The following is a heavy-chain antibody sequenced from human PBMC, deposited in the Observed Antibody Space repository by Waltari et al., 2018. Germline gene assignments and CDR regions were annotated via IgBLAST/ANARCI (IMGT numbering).Heavy chain of an antibody. V-gene: IGHV4-61*02. J-gene: IGHJ6*02. D-gene: IGHD2-15*01. CDR3: AREDRIVVVVAATINYYYYGMDV. CDR1: GGSISSGSYY. Sequence: QVQLQESGPGLVKPSQTLSLTCTCSGGSISSGSYYWIWILHPPGKGLHLIGRIYTSGRTNYNPSLKSGVTISVDTSKNQFSLKLSSVTAADTAVYYCAREDRIVVVVAATINYYYYGMDVWGQGTTVTVSS. CDR2: IYTSGRT.